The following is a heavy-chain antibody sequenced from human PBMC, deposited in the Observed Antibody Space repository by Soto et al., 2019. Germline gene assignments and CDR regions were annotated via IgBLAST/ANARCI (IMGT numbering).Heavy chain of an antibody. V-gene: IGHV1-69*13. CDR2: IIPIFGTA. D-gene: IGHD3-22*01. CDR3: ARCPRKVTTTNYYYYGMDV. Sequence: ASVKVSCKASGGTFSSYAISWVRQAPGQGLEWMGGIIPIFGTANYAQKFQGRVTITADESTSTAYMELSSLRSEDTAVYYCARCPRKVTTTNYYYYGMDVWGQGTTVTVSS. CDR1: GGTFSSYA. J-gene: IGHJ6*02.